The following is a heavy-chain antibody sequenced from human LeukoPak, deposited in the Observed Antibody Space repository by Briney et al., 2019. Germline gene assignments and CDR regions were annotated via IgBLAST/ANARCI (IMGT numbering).Heavy chain of an antibody. CDR2: IYYSGST. CDR1: GGSISSYY. CDR3: ASHLFYGSGSYFDY. Sequence: SETLSLTCTVSGGSISSYYWSWIRQPPGKGLEWIGYIYYSGSTNYNPSLKRRVTISVDTSKNQFSLKLSSVTAADTAVYYCASHLFYGSGSYFDYWGQGTLVTVSS. V-gene: IGHV4-59*08. J-gene: IGHJ4*02. D-gene: IGHD3-10*01.